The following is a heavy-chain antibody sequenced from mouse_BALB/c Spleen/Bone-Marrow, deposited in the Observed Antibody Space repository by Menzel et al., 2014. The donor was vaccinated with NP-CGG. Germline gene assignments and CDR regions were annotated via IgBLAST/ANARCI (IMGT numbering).Heavy chain of an antibody. CDR3: ARRELGEFDY. D-gene: IGHD4-1*01. J-gene: IGHJ2*01. V-gene: IGHV1-54*01. CDR2: INPGSGGT. CDR1: GYAFTNYL. Sequence: VQLQQSGAELVRPGTSVKVSCKASGYAFTNYLIEWVKQRPGQGLEWIGVINPGSGGTNYNEKFKGKATLTADKSSXTAYMQLSSLTSDDSAVYFCARRELGEFDYWGQGTTLTDSS.